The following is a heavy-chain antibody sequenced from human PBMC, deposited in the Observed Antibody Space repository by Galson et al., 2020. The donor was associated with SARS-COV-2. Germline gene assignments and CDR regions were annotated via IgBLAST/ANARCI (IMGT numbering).Heavy chain of an antibody. Sequence: GESLKISCAASGFTFSSYGMHWVRQAPGKGLEWVAVIWYDGSNKYYADSVKGRFTISRDNSKNTLYLQMNSLRAEDTAVYYCAREQNEDYYYCMDVWGQGTTATVSS. V-gene: IGHV3-33*01. CDR2: IWYDGSNK. CDR3: AREQNEDYYYCMDV. CDR1: GFTFSSYG. D-gene: IGHD1-1*01. J-gene: IGHJ6*02.